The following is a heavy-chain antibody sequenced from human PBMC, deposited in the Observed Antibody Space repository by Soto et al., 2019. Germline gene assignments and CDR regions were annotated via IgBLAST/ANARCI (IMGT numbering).Heavy chain of an antibody. V-gene: IGHV4-31*02. CDR3: ARARGYYYDSSGYGASFDY. D-gene: IGHD3-22*01. Sequence: SETLSLTCTVSGGSLKSGGYYWSWIRQLPGRCLEWIGYIYYTGRTYYNPSLESRVTFSVDTSKNQFSLKLSSVTAADTAVYYCARARGYYYDSSGYGASFDYWGQGT. CDR2: IYYTGRT. J-gene: IGHJ4*02. CDR1: GGSLKSGGYY.